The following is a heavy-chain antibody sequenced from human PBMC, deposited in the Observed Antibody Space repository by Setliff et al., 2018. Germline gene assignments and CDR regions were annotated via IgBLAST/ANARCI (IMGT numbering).Heavy chain of an antibody. Sequence: GGSLRLSCAASGFTFNRHNMNWVRQAPGKGLEWISFINFNADGLYYADSVRGRFTVSRDNAKESLYLQMNNLGAEDTATYYCAKCGRFAPSGWFQYVDSWAQGTLVTVSS. D-gene: IGHD6-19*01. CDR3: AKCGRFAPSGWFQYVDS. CDR1: GFTFNRHN. J-gene: IGHJ4*02. CDR2: INFNADGL. V-gene: IGHV3-48*01.